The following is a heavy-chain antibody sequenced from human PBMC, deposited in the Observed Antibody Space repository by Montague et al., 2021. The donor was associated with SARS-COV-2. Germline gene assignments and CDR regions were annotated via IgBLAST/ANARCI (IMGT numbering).Heavy chain of an antibody. Sequence: TLSLTCTVSGGSISSGGYCWNWIRQYPGKGLEWIGYIYNSGTTSYSPSLRSRATISIDTSKNLFSLKLTSVTAADTAVYYCARTVLYSGYDYSWFDHWGQGTPVTVSS. J-gene: IGHJ5*02. CDR3: ARTVLYSGYDYSWFDH. V-gene: IGHV4-31*03. CDR1: GGSISSGGYC. CDR2: IYNSGTT. D-gene: IGHD5-12*01.